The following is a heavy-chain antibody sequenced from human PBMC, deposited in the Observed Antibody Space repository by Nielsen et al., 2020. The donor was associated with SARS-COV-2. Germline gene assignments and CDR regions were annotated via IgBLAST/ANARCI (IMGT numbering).Heavy chain of an antibody. CDR2: ISWNSGSI. Sequence: SLRLSCAASGFTFSAHAMIWVRQAPGKGLEWVSGISWNSGSIGYADSVKGRFTISRDNAKNSLYLQMNSLRAEDTALYYCAKDTYGSGSFLFDYWGQGTLVTVSS. D-gene: IGHD3-10*01. CDR1: GFTFSAHA. J-gene: IGHJ4*02. V-gene: IGHV3-9*01. CDR3: AKDTYGSGSFLFDY.